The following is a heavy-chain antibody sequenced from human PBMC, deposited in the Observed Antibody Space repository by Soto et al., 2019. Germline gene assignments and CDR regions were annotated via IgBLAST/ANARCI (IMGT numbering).Heavy chain of an antibody. CDR3: ARVDHYGDYYAFDI. D-gene: IGHD4-17*01. CDR2: IYSGGST. Sequence: GGSLRLSCAASGFTVSSNYMSWVRQAPGKGLEWVSVIYSGGSTYYSDSVKFRFTISRSNSKNTLYLQMNRLRAEDTSVYSCARVDHYGDYYAFDIWGQGTMVTVSS. V-gene: IGHV3-53*04. J-gene: IGHJ3*02. CDR1: GFTVSSNY.